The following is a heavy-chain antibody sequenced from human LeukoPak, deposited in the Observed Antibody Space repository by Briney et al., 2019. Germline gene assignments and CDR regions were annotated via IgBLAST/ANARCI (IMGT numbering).Heavy chain of an antibody. J-gene: IGHJ4*02. V-gene: IGHV3-30-3*01. CDR1: GFTFSSYA. D-gene: IGHD2-15*01. CDR3: AREDPWRIPFDY. Sequence: GGSLRLSCAASGFTFSSYAMHWVRQAPGKGLEWVAVISYDGSNKYYADSVKGRFTISRDNSKNTLYLQMNSLRAEDTAVYYCAREDPWRIPFDYWGQGTLVTVSS. CDR2: ISYDGSNK.